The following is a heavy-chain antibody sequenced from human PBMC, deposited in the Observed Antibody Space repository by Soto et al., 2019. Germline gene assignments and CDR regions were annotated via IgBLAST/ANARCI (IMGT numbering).Heavy chain of an antibody. J-gene: IGHJ3*01. V-gene: IGHV3-30*03. D-gene: IGHD3-10*01. CDR2: ISYDGSNA. CDR1: GFTFSSYG. Sequence: QVQLVESGGGVVQPGRSLRLSCAASGFTFSSYGMHWVRQAPGKGLEWVAVISYDGSNAQYADSVKGRFTVARDNSKNTLYLQMHSLTAEDTAVYYCARDGGGFGELLLNSYDAFDLWGQGKLVTVSS. CDR3: ARDGGGFGELLLNSYDAFDL.